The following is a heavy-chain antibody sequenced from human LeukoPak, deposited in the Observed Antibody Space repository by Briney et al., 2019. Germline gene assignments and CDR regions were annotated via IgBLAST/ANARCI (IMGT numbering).Heavy chain of an antibody. CDR3: ARGAPGSYCSGGSCPYFDY. J-gene: IGHJ4*02. CDR1: GYTFTSYD. CDR2: MNPNSGNT. V-gene: IGHV1-8*01. Sequence: ASVKVSCKASGYTFTSYDINWVRQATGQGLEWMGWMNPNSGNTGYAQKFQGRVTMTRNTSISTAYMELSSLRSEDTAVYYCARGAPGSYCSGGSCPYFDYWGRGALVTVSS. D-gene: IGHD2-15*01.